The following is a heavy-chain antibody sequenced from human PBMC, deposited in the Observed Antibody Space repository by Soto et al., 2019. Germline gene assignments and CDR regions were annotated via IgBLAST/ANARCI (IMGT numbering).Heavy chain of an antibody. D-gene: IGHD3-3*01. V-gene: IGHV3-23*01. J-gene: IGHJ3*02. Sequence: GGSLRLSCAASGFTFSSYAMSWVRQAPGKGLEWVSAISGSGGSTYYADSVKGRFTISRDNSKNALYLQMNSLRAEDTAVYYCARAIFYPQGAFDIWGQGTMVTVSS. CDR3: ARAIFYPQGAFDI. CDR1: GFTFSSYA. CDR2: ISGSGGST.